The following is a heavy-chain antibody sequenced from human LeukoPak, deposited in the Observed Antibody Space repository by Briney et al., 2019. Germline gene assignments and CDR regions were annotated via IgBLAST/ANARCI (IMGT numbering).Heavy chain of an antibody. CDR3: AAAMDSSGYYYFDY. CDR1: GFTFSSYW. D-gene: IGHD3-22*01. V-gene: IGHV3-7*01. J-gene: IGHJ4*02. Sequence: QAGGSLRLSCAASGFTFSSYWMSWVRQAPGKGLEWVANIKQDGSEKYYVDSVKGRFTISRDNAKNSLYLQMNNLRAEDTAVYYCAAAMDSSGYYYFDYWGQGTLVTVSS. CDR2: IKQDGSEK.